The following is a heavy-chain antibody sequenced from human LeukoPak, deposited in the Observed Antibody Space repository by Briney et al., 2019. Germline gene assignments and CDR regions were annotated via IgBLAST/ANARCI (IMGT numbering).Heavy chain of an antibody. J-gene: IGHJ4*02. CDR2: IYSGGGT. V-gene: IGHV3-53*01. D-gene: IGHD6-6*01. Sequence: GGSLRLSCAASGFTFNNYAMSWVRQAPGKGLEWVSVIYSGGGTYHADSVRGRFTISRDTSKNTLYLQMNSLRAEDTAVYYCVREGYSSSFGYWGQGTLVTVSS. CDR3: VREGYSSSFGY. CDR1: GFTFNNYA.